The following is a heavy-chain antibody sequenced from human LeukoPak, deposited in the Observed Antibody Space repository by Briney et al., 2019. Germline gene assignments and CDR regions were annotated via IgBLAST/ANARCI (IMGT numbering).Heavy chain of an antibody. V-gene: IGHV3-7*04. D-gene: IGHD1-1*01. CDR1: GFSFSNFW. CDR2: IHPEGNEK. CDR3: ARGDDSSGDH. J-gene: IGHJ4*02. Sequence: GSLRLSCAVSGFSFSNFWMSWVCQAPGRGLEWVANIHPEGNEKYHVESVKGRFTISRDNTKNLLFLQMNGLRVEDTAVYYCARGDDSSGDHWGQGTLVTVSS.